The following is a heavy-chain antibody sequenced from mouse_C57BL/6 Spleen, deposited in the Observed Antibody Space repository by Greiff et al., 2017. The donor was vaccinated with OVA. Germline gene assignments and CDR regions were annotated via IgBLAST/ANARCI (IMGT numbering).Heavy chain of an antibody. V-gene: IGHV1-64*01. CDR1: GYTFTSYW. CDR2: IHPNSGST. J-gene: IGHJ3*01. D-gene: IGHD1-1*01. Sequence: QVQLQQPGAELVKPGASVKLSCKASGYTFTSYWMHWVKQRPGQGLEWIGMIHPNSGSTNYNEKFKSKATLTVDKSSSTAYMQLSSLTSEDSSVYYCASPVSSWFAYWGQGTLVTGSA. CDR3: ASPVSSWFAY.